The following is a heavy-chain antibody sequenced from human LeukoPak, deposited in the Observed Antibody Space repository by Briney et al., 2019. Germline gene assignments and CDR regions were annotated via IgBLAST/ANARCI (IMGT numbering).Heavy chain of an antibody. J-gene: IGHJ4*02. CDR1: GYTFTGYY. CDR3: AADGITIFGVVYGGFDY. V-gene: IGHV1-2*06. Sequence: ASVKVSCKASGYTFTGYYMHWVRQAPGQGLEWMGRTNPNSGGTNYAQKFQGRVTMTRDTSISTAYMELSRLRSDDTAVYYCAADGITIFGVVYGGFDYWGQGTLVTVSS. CDR2: TNPNSGGT. D-gene: IGHD3-3*01.